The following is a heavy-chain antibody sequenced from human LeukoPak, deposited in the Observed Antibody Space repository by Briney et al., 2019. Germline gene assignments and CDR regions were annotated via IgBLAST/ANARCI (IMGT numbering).Heavy chain of an antibody. CDR1: GFTVSSNY. J-gene: IGHJ4*02. Sequence: HPGGSLRLSCAASGFTVSSNYMSWVRQAPGKGLEWVSVIYSGGSTYYADSVKGRFTISRDNSKNTLYLQMNSLRAEDTAVCYCAREGNPGTKIFDYWGQGTLVTVSS. D-gene: IGHD1/OR15-1a*01. CDR3: AREGNPGTKIFDY. V-gene: IGHV3-53*01. CDR2: IYSGGST.